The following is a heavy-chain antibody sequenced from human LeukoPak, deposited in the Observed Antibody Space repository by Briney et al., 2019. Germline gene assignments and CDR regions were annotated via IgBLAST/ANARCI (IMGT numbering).Heavy chain of an antibody. CDR1: GFSFSRYA. J-gene: IGHJ4*02. D-gene: IGHD4-23*01. CDR2: ISSSSSYI. V-gene: IGHV3-21*01. CDR3: ARDNYGGNSFDY. Sequence: GGSLRLSCAASGFSFSRYAMSWVRQAPGKGLEWISLISSSSSYIYYADSLKGRSTISRDNAKNSLYLQMNSLRAEDTAVYYCARDNYGGNSFDYWGQGTLVTVSS.